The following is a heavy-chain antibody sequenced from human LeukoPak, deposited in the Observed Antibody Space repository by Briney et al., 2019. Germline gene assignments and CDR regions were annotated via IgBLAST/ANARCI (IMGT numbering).Heavy chain of an antibody. CDR3: ARATHLGGSGWYFDL. J-gene: IGHJ2*01. D-gene: IGHD3-16*01. Sequence: GGSLRLSCAASGFTFSSYWMNWARQAPGKGLEWVVSINHNGNVNYYVDSVKGRFTISRDNAKNSLYLQMSNLRAEDTAVYFCARATHLGGSGWYFDLWGRGTLVTVSS. CDR1: GFTFSSYW. V-gene: IGHV3-7*03. CDR2: INHNGNVN.